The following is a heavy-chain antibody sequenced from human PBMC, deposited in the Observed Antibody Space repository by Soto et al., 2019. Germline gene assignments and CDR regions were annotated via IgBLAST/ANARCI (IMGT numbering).Heavy chain of an antibody. J-gene: IGHJ4*02. CDR1: GGSVSSGNFY. CDR2: LFYTGST. Sequence: QVQLQESGPGLVKPSETLSLTCTVSGGSVSSGNFYWNWIRQPPGKGLEWIGYLFYTGSTNYNPSLKSRVTISVDTSKNQFSLRLTSMTAADTAVYYCARDRGYYGMDYWGQGTLVTVSS. CDR3: ARDRGYYGMDY. D-gene: IGHD3-10*01. V-gene: IGHV4-61*01.